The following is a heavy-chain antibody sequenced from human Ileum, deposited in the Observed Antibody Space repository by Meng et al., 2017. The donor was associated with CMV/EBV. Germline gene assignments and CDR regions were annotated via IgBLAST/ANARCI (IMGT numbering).Heavy chain of an antibody. CDR1: GFTVSSNY. Sequence: GESLKISCAASGFTVSSNYMSWVRQAPGKGLEWVSVIYSGGSTYYADSVKGRFTISRDNSKNTLYLQMNSLRAEDTAVYYCARDNGGNSEWDYWGHGTPVTVSS. J-gene: IGHJ4*01. D-gene: IGHD4-23*01. CDR2: IYSGGST. CDR3: ARDNGGNSEWDY. V-gene: IGHV3-53*01.